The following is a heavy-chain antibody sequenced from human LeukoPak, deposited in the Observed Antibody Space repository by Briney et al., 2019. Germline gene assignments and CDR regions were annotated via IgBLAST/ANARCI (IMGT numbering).Heavy chain of an antibody. D-gene: IGHD5-24*01. CDR3: ARTKELSTISYFDS. J-gene: IGHJ4*02. CDR2: ISSSGSTI. Sequence: GGSLRLSCAASGFTFSSYEMNWVRQAPGKGLEWVSYISSSGSTIYYADSVKGRFTISRDNAKNSLYLQMNSLRAEDTAVYHCARTKELSTISYFDSWGQGTLVTVSS. CDR1: GFTFSSYE. V-gene: IGHV3-48*03.